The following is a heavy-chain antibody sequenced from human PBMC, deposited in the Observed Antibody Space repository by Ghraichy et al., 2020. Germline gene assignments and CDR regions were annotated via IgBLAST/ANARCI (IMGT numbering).Heavy chain of an antibody. Sequence: ASLKVSCKASGYTFTSYDINWVRQATGQGLEWMGWMNPNSGNTVYAQNFQGRVTMTRNTSISTAYMELSSLRSDDTAVYYCARGSTMVRGVSPTGYYGMDVWSQGTTVTVSS. J-gene: IGHJ6*02. D-gene: IGHD3-10*01. CDR2: MNPNSGNT. CDR3: ARGSTMVRGVSPTGYYGMDV. V-gene: IGHV1-8*01. CDR1: GYTFTSYD.